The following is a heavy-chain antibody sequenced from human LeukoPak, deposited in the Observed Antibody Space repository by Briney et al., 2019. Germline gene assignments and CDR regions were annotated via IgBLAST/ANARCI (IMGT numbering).Heavy chain of an antibody. J-gene: IGHJ6*04. Sequence: ASVKVSCKASGYTFTSYAMHWVRQAPGQRLERMGWINAGNGNTKYSQKFQGRVTITRDTSASTAYMELSSLRSEDTAVYYCARDGPNSGYGPYYYYGMDVWGKGTTVTVSS. V-gene: IGHV1-3*01. CDR2: INAGNGNT. D-gene: IGHD5-12*01. CDR3: ARDGPNSGYGPYYYYGMDV. CDR1: GYTFTSYA.